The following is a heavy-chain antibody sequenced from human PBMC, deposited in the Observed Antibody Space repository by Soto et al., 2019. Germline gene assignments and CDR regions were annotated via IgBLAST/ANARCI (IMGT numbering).Heavy chain of an antibody. J-gene: IGHJ4*02. V-gene: IGHV4-39*01. CDR1: GGSISSSSYY. CDR2: IYYSGST. CDR3: ARQPAGYSYARYYFDY. D-gene: IGHD5-18*01. Sequence: SETLSLTCTVSGGSISSSSYYWGWIRQPPGKGLEWIGSIYYSGSTYYNPSLKSRVTISVDTSKNQFSLKLSSVTAADTAVYYCARQPAGYSYARYYFDYWGQGTLVTVSS.